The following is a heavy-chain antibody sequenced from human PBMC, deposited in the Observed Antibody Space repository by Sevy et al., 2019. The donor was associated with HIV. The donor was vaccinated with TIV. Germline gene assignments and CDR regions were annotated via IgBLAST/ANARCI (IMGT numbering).Heavy chain of an antibody. D-gene: IGHD6-19*01. CDR2: IKQDGSDK. CDR3: ATLSSPMPNSGWYDFFDH. Sequence: RGSLRLSCAASGFTFSTYWMSWVRQAPGKGLEWVANIKQDGSDKNYMDSVKGRFTISRDNAKNSLYLQMSSLRAEDTAVYYCATLSSPMPNSGWYDFFDHWGQGTLVTVSS. V-gene: IGHV3-7*01. J-gene: IGHJ4*02. CDR1: GFTFSTYW.